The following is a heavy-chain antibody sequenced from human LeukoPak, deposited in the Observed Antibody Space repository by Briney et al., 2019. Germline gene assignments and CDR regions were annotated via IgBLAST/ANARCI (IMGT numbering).Heavy chain of an antibody. Sequence: SETLSLTCTVSGGSITSDNFYWGWIRQPPGKGLEWVGSVYYGGSPYYNPSLTGRVTMSVDTSENQFSLKLTSVTAADTAVYYCARVNDCSRASCFTSWFDPWGQGTLVTVSS. J-gene: IGHJ5*02. CDR2: VYYGGSP. V-gene: IGHV4-39*07. CDR3: ARVNDCSRASCFTSWFDP. D-gene: IGHD2-2*02. CDR1: GGSITSDNFY.